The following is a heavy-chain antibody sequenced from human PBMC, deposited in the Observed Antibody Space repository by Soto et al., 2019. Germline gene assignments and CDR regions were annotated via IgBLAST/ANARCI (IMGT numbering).Heavy chain of an antibody. CDR1: GGSISSSSYY. V-gene: IGHV4-39*01. CDR3: ARQSKLVFPRGHDY. CDR2: IYYSGST. Sequence: PSETLSLTCTVSGGSISSSSYYWGWIRQPPGKGLEWIGSIYYSGSTYYNPSLKSRVTISVDTSKNQFSLKLSSVTAADTAVYYCARQSKLVFPRGHDYWGQGTLVTVSS. J-gene: IGHJ4*02. D-gene: IGHD6-6*01.